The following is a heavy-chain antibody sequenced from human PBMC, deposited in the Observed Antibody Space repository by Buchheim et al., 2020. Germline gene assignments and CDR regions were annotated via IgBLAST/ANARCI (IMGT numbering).Heavy chain of an antibody. V-gene: IGHV1-2*06. D-gene: IGHD2-21*01. CDR1: GYTFTGYY. J-gene: IGHJ6*02. CDR2: INPSSGGT. Sequence: QVQLVQSGAEVKKPGASVKVSCKASGYTFTGYYMHWVRQAPGQGLEWMGRINPSSGGTNYAQKFQGRVTMTRDTSISKAYMELSRLRSDDTAVYYCARDGLRAYCGGDCYYSYYYGMDVWGQGTT. CDR3: ARDGLRAYCGGDCYYSYYYGMDV.